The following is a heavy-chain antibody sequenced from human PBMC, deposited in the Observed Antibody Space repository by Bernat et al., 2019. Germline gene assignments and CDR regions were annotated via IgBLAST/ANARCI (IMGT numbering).Heavy chain of an antibody. V-gene: IGHV4-39*01. J-gene: IGHJ6*02. CDR2: IYYSGRT. CDR1: GDSVSSSSYY. D-gene: IGHD6-19*01. Sequence: QLQLQESGPGLVEPSETLSLSCTVSGDSVSSSSYYWGWIRQPPGKGLEWIGTIYYSGRTYYNPSLKSRVTTSVDTSKNQFSLNLSSVTAADTAVYYCARFPQCSSAVCSFYGMDVWGQGTTVTVS. CDR3: ARFPQCSSAVCSFYGMDV.